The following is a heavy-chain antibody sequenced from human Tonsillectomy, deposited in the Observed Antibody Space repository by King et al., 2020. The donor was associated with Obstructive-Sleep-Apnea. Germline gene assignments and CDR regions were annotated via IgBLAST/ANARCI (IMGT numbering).Heavy chain of an antibody. D-gene: IGHD5-24*01. CDR1: DASVSSGLYY. CDR3: AREGKDGYLDY. Sequence: VPLQESGPGLVKPSETLSLTCTVSDASVSSGLYYWTWIRQPPGKELEWIGYIYYTGSTSYNPSLLSRVTISIDTSKNQFSLNLNSMTAADTAVYYCAREGKDGYLDYWGQGTLVTVSS. CDR2: IYYTGST. J-gene: IGHJ4*02. V-gene: IGHV4-61*01.